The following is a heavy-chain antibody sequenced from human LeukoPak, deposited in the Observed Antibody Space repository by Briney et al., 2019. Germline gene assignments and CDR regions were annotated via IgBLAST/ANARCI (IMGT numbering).Heavy chain of an antibody. Sequence: GGSLRLSCAASGFTVSSNYMSWVRQAPGKGLEWVSVIYSGGSTYHGDSVKGRFTIYRDNSKNTLYLQMNSLRDEDTAVYYCARIVAGGAFDIWGQGTMVTVSS. J-gene: IGHJ3*02. V-gene: IGHV3-66*01. CDR2: IYSGGST. CDR3: ARIVAGGAFDI. CDR1: GFTVSSNY. D-gene: IGHD1-26*01.